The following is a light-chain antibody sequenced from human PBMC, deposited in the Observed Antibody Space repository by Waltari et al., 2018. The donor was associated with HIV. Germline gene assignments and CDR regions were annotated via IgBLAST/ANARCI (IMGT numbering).Light chain of an antibody. J-gene: IGLJ3*02. CDR1: RSNIGAGYA. CDR2: DNF. V-gene: IGLV1-40*01. CDR3: QSYDSGRRV. Sequence: QSVLTQPPSVSGAPGQRVTISCTGSRSNIGAGYAVHWYQQLPGTAPKLVIYDNFNRTSGVPDRFSGSKSGTSASLATTGLQAEDEADYYCQSYDSGRRVFGGGTKLAVL.